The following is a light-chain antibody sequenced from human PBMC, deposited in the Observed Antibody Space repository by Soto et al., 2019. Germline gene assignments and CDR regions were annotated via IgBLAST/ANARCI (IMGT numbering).Light chain of an antibody. J-gene: IGKJ5*01. CDR1: PSVSNY. CDR2: GAL. V-gene: IGKV3-11*01. Sequence: EILLTQSPATLSLSPGERATLSCRASPSVSNYLAWYQQKPGQAPRLLIYGALNRATGIPARFSGSGSGADLTLTISSLEPEDFAVYYCQQRNIWPPVTFGQGTRLEIK. CDR3: QQRNIWPPVT.